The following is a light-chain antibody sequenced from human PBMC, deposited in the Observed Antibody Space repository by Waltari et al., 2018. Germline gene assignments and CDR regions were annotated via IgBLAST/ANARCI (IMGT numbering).Light chain of an antibody. CDR2: AAF. J-gene: IGKJ3*01. V-gene: IGKV1-39*01. CDR3: QQSYSTPPVFT. CDR1: QSISSY. Sequence: DIQMTQSPSSLSASVGDRVTITCRASQSISSYLNWYQQKPGKAPKLLIYAAFSLQSGVPSRISGSGSGTDFTLTISSLQPEDFATYYCQQSYSTPPVFTFGPGTKVDIK.